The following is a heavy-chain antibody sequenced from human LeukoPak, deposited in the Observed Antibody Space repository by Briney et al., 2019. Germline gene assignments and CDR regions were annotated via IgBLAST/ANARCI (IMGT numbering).Heavy chain of an antibody. J-gene: IGHJ5*02. CDR1: GYTFTGYY. V-gene: IGHV1-2*02. D-gene: IGHD3-3*01. Sequence: ASVKVSCKASGYTFTGYYMHWVRQAPGQGREWMGWINPNSGGTNYAQKFQGRVTMTRDTSISTAYMELSRLRSDDTAVYYCARVWSGYHPYKWFDPWGQGTLVTVSS. CDR2: INPNSGGT. CDR3: ARVWSGYHPYKWFDP.